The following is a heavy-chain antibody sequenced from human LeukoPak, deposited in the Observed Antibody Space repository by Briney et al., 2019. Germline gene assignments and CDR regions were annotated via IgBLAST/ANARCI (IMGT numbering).Heavy chain of an antibody. V-gene: IGHV1-46*01. Sequence: WASVKVSCEASGYTFTSYYMHWVRQAPGQGFEWMRIINHSGGSTSYAEKFQGRVTMTRDTSTSTVYMELSSLRSEDTAVYYCARDLTMVRGVMGPHSHLDGYYFDYWGQGTLVTVSS. J-gene: IGHJ4*02. CDR3: ARDLTMVRGVMGPHSHLDGYYFDY. CDR2: INHSGGST. CDR1: GYTFTSYY. D-gene: IGHD3-10*01.